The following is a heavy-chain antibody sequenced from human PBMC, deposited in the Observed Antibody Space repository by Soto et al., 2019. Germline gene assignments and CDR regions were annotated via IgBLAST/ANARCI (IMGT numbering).Heavy chain of an antibody. J-gene: IGHJ5*02. D-gene: IGHD2-2*01. CDR1: GFSLSTSGMC. Sequence: FGPTLVNPTQTLTLTCTFSGFSLSTSGMCVSWIRQPPVKALEWLALIDWDDDKYYSTSLKTRLTISKDTSKNQVVLTMTNVDPVDTATYYCARTRGVVPAAILVCWFDXWGQGTLVTASX. V-gene: IGHV2-70*01. CDR3: ARTRGVVPAAILVCWFDX. CDR2: IDWDDDK.